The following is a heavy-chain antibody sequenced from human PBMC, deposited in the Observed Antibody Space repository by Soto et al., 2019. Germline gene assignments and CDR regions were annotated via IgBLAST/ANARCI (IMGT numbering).Heavy chain of an antibody. CDR2: IIPMFDIV. J-gene: IGHJ4*02. CDR3: AREADHEYFEY. Sequence: SVKVSCKAPGGTFGSYPISWVRQAPGQGLEWIGGIIPMFDIVHFAQKFQGRVTIIADEFTDTSYMELSSLRSEDTAVYYCAREADHEYFEYWGQGTLVTVSS. D-gene: IGHD6-6*01. V-gene: IGHV1-69*13. CDR1: GGTFGSYP.